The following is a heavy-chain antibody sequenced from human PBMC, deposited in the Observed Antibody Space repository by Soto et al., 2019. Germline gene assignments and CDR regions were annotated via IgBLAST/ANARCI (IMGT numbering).Heavy chain of an antibody. Sequence: SQTLSLTCAISGDSVSSNSAAWNWIRQSPSRGLEWLGRTYYRSKWYNDYAVSVKSRITINPDTSKNQFSLQLNSVTPEDTAVYFCARDRIVVVPVAIHYYYYYGMDVWDQETTVTVSS. D-gene: IGHD2-2*01. CDR1: GDSVSSNSAA. CDR2: TYYRSKWYN. J-gene: IGHJ6*02. V-gene: IGHV6-1*01. CDR3: ARDRIVVVPVAIHYYYYYGMDV.